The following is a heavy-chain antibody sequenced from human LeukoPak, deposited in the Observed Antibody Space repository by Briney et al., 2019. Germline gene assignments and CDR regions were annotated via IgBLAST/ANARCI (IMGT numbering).Heavy chain of an antibody. V-gene: IGHV4-39*07. CDR2: IYYSGST. CDR1: GGSISSSSYY. J-gene: IGHJ4*02. Sequence: SETLSLTCTVSGGSISSSSYYWGWIRQPPGKGLEWIGSIYYSGSTYYNPSLKSRVTISVGTSKNQFSLNLSSVTAADTAVYFCARDEGSSYPFDYWGQGTLVTVSS. CDR3: ARDEGSSYPFDY. D-gene: IGHD2-2*01.